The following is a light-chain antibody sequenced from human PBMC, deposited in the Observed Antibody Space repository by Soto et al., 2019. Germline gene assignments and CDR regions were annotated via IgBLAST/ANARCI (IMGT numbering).Light chain of an antibody. CDR1: QSVGSD. J-gene: IGKJ5*01. Sequence: EIVMTQSPATLSVSPGERATLSCRASQSVGSDLAWYQQKPGQAPRLVIYGASSRATGIPDRFSGSGSGTDFTLTISRLEPEDFAVYYCQQYGSSPRSITFGQGTRLEIK. V-gene: IGKV3-20*01. CDR3: QQYGSSPRSIT. CDR2: GAS.